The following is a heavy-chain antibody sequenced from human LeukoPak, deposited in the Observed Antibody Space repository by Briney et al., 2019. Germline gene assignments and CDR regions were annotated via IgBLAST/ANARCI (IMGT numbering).Heavy chain of an antibody. CDR2: IYYSGST. Sequence: NSSETLSHTCTVSGGSISSGGYYWSWIRQHPGKGLEWIGYIYYSGSTYYNPSLKSRVTISVDKSKNQFSLKLSSVTAADTAVYYCARAYGDYAFDYWGQGTLVTVSS. V-gene: IGHV4-31*03. J-gene: IGHJ4*02. CDR3: ARAYGDYAFDY. D-gene: IGHD4-17*01. CDR1: GGSISSGGYY.